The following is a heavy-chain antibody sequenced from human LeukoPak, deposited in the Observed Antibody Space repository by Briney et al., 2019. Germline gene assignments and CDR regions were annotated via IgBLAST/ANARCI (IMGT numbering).Heavy chain of an antibody. D-gene: IGHD3-22*01. Sequence: EASVKVSCKASGYTFTSYGISWVRQAPGQGLEWMGWISSYNGNTHYAQKPQGRVTMTTDTSTSTVYMELRSLRSDDTAVYYCARGSPPRRNYDSRGYYSYYFDYWGQGTLVTVSS. CDR1: GYTFTSYG. J-gene: IGHJ4*02. V-gene: IGHV1-18*01. CDR2: ISSYNGNT. CDR3: ARGSPPRRNYDSRGYYSYYFDY.